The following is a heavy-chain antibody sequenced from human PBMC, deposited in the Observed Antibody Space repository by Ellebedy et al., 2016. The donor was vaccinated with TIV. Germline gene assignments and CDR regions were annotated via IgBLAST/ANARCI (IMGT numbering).Heavy chain of an antibody. J-gene: IGHJ6*02. V-gene: IGHV3-74*01. Sequence: GESLKIPCSAPCFTISSLWMHWVRQAPGKGLVLVSRLSSDGSSSTYADSLKGRFTISRDSAKNTMYLQMNNLRAEDKAVYYCARDRRTTDPYYYSMNVWGQGATVTVSS. CDR2: LSSDGSSS. CDR3: ARDRRTTDPYYYSMNV. CDR1: CFTISSLW. D-gene: IGHD4-11*01.